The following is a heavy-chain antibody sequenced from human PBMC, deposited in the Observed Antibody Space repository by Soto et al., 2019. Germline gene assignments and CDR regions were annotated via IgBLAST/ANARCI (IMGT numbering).Heavy chain of an antibody. CDR3: AREGRRAAGNPPFDY. J-gene: IGHJ4*02. D-gene: IGHD6-13*01. CDR2: IIPILGIA. Sequence: QVQLVQSGAEVKKPGSSVKVSCKASGGTFSSDTISWVRQAPGQGLEWMGRIIPILGIANYAQKFQGRVTITADKSTSTAYMELSRLRSEDTAVYYCAREGRRAAGNPPFDYWGQGPLVTVSS. CDR1: GGTFSSDT. V-gene: IGHV1-69*08.